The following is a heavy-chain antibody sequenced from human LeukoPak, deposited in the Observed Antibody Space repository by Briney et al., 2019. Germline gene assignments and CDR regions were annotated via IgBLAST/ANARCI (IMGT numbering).Heavy chain of an antibody. CDR3: ARDVRDILTGHDGAGYAFDI. CDR2: IIPIFGTA. J-gene: IGHJ3*02. CDR1: GGTFSSYA. V-gene: IGHV1-69*01. Sequence: GSSVKVSCKASGGTFSSYAISWVRQAPGQGLEWMGGIIPIFGTANYAQKFQGRVTITADESTSTAYMELSSLRSEDTAVCYCARDVRDILTGHDGAGYAFDIWGQGTMVTVSS. D-gene: IGHD3-9*01.